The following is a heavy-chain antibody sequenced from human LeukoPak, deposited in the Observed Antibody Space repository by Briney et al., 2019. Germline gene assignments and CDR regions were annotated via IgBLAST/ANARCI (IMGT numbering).Heavy chain of an antibody. CDR1: GGSISSSRYY. J-gene: IGHJ5*02. V-gene: IGHV4-39*07. D-gene: IGHD3-22*01. Sequence: SETLSLTCTVSGGSISSSRYYWGWIRQPPGKGLEWIGSIYYSGSTYYNPSLKSRVTISVDTSKNQFSLKLSSVTAADTAVYYCARTPIYYYDNSGYFTWGQGTLVTVSS. CDR3: ARTPIYYYDNSGYFT. CDR2: IYYSGST.